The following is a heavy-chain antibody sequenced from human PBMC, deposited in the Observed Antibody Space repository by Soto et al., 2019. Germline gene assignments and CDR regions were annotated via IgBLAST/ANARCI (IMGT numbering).Heavy chain of an antibody. J-gene: IGHJ5*02. D-gene: IGHD6-13*01. V-gene: IGHV1-69*13. CDR1: GGTFSSYA. CDR2: IIPIFGTA. CDR3: ARGGAGSSWYPVWFDP. Sequence: GASVKVSCKASGGTFSSYAISWVRQAPGQGLEWMGGIIPIFGTANYAQKFQGRVTITADESTSTAYMELSSLRSEDTAVYYCARGGAGSSWYPVWFDPWGQGTLVTVSS.